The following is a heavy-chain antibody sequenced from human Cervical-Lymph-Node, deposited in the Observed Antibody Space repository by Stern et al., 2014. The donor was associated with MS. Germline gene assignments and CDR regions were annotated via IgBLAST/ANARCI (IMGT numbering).Heavy chain of an antibody. CDR1: GGTFNNHV. Sequence: VQLVESGAEVKKPGSSVKVSCKASGGTFNNHVISWVRQARGQGLEWMGGIIPMFGTPNYARKLQGRVTIIADKSTSTVHMVLSKLNDEDAAIYDCANRDMGYTYGRHDYWGQGTLVTVS. D-gene: IGHD5-12*01. J-gene: IGHJ4*02. CDR2: IIPMFGTP. CDR3: ANRDMGYTYGRHDY. V-gene: IGHV1-69*06.